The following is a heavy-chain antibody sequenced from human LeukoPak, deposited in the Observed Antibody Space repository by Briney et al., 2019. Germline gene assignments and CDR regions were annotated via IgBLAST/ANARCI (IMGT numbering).Heavy chain of an antibody. J-gene: IGHJ4*02. CDR2: IIPIFGTA. Sequence: SVKVSCKASGGTFSSYAISWVRQAPGQGLEWMGGIIPIFGTANYAQKFQGRVTITTDESTCTAYMELSSLRSEDTAVYYCARDRCTNGVCYSHYWGQGTLVTVSS. D-gene: IGHD2-8*01. V-gene: IGHV1-69*05. CDR3: ARDRCTNGVCYSHY. CDR1: GGTFSSYA.